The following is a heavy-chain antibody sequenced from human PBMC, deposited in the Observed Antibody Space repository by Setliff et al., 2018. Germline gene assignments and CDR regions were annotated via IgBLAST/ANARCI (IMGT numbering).Heavy chain of an antibody. D-gene: IGHD5-18*01. CDR1: GGSISPYF. CDR3: VRDRTAYSYGLDV. Sequence: PSETLSLTCTVSGGSISPYFWSWIRQPPGKGLEWIGYIYHNGNTNFNPSLKARVTMSVDMSKNQFALNLRFVTAADAAVYYCVRDRTAYSYGLDVWGQGTTVTVSS. V-gene: IGHV4-59*01. CDR2: IYHNGNT. J-gene: IGHJ6*02.